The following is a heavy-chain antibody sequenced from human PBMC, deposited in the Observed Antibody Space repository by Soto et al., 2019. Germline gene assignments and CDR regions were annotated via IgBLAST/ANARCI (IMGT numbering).Heavy chain of an antibody. CDR3: ARERYQVISDGMDV. CDR1: GYTFTGYY. V-gene: IGHV1-2*02. D-gene: IGHD2-2*01. CDR2: INPETGGT. J-gene: IGHJ6*02. Sequence: QVQLVQSGADVKTPGASVRVSCKASGYTFTGYYVHWVREAPGQGLEWMGWINPETGGTSYAQKFQGRGTLFRDTSINTAYLELRRLIFDDAAVYFCARERYQVISDGMDVWGQGTTVTVSS.